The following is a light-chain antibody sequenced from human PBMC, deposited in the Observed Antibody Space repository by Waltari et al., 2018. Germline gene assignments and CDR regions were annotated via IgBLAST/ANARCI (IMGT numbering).Light chain of an antibody. CDR2: WAS. CDR1: QTFLYSSNNKNY. J-gene: IGKJ4*01. CDR3: QQYYSTPLT. V-gene: IGKV4-1*01. Sequence: DIVMTQSPDSLAVSLGARATINCKSSQTFLYSSNNKNYLAWYQQKPRQPPRPLIYWASAREAGVPDRFSGSGSGTDFTLSISSLQAEDVAVYYCQQYYSTPLTFGGGTKVELK.